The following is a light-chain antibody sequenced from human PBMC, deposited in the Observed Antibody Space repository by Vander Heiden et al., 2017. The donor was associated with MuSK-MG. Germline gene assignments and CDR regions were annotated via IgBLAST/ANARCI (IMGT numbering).Light chain of an antibody. CDR3: SSYRTSSTYV. J-gene: IGLJ1*01. CDR2: EVR. CDR1: SSDVGGYNY. V-gene: IGLV2-14*01. Sequence: QSALTQPASVSASPGPSITISCTGTSSDVGGYNYVSWYQQHPGKAPKLMIYEVRYRPSGVSNRFSGSKSGNTASLTISGLQAEDEADYYCSSYRTSSTYVFGTGTKVTVL.